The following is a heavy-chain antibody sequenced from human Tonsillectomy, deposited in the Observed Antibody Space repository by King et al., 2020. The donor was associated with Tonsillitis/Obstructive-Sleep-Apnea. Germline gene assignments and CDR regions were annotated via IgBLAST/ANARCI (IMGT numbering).Heavy chain of an antibody. D-gene: IGHD4/OR15-4a*01. V-gene: IGHV3-48*03. CDR1: GFTFSSYE. CDR2: ISRSDNTI. CDR3: ARRVPYYGMDV. Sequence: EVQLVESGGGLVQPGGSLRLSCVTSGFTFSSYEMNWVRQAPGKGLEWVSYISRSDNTIHDADSVKGRFTISRDNAKNSVFLQMNSLRVEDTAVYYCARRVPYYGMDVWGQGTTVTVSS. J-gene: IGHJ6*02.